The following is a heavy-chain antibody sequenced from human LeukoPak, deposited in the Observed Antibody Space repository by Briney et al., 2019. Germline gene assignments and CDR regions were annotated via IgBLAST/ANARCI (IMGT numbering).Heavy chain of an antibody. CDR1: GFTFSNNW. J-gene: IGHJ4*02. Sequence: PGGSLRLSCAASGFTFSNNWMHWVRQAPGKGLEWVAVISYDGSNKYYADSVKGRFTISRDNSKNTLYLQMNSLRAEDTAVYYCAKEYQYSSSSPFDYWGQGTLVTVSS. CDR2: ISYDGSNK. CDR3: AKEYQYSSSSPFDY. D-gene: IGHD6-6*01. V-gene: IGHV3-30*18.